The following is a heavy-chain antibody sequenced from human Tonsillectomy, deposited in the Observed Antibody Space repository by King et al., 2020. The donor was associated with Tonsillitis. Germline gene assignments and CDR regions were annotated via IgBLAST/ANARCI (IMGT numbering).Heavy chain of an antibody. Sequence: VQLVESGTEVKTPGASVKVSCKASGYTFTSYYMHWVRQAPGQGLEWMGIINPSGGSTSYAHQFQGRVTMTRDTSTSTVSMELSSLRSEDAAVYYCARGGAERLLEWLFPGGYYYYGMDVWGGGTTVTVSA. D-gene: IGHD3-3*01. V-gene: IGHV1-46*03. CDR1: GYTFTSYY. J-gene: IGHJ6*04. CDR2: INPSGGST. CDR3: ARGGAERLLEWLFPGGYYYYGMDV.